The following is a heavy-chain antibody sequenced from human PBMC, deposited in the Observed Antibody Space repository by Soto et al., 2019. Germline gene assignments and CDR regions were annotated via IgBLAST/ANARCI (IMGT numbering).Heavy chain of an antibody. J-gene: IGHJ6*03. CDR3: ARCPRSTEYLHYYYMDV. Sequence: QVQLQESGPGLVKPSETLSLTCTVSGGSISSYSWTWIRQPPGKGLEWIGYVYNSGSSSKNPSLKSRVTISIDTSENQFSLKLTSVTAADTAVYYCARCPRSTEYLHYYYMDVWGKGTTVTVSS. CDR2: VYNSGSS. V-gene: IGHV4-59*13. CDR1: GGSISSYS. D-gene: IGHD2-2*01.